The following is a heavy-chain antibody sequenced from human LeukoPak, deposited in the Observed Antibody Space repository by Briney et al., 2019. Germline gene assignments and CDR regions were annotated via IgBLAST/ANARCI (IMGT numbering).Heavy chain of an antibody. J-gene: IGHJ3*02. Sequence: KPSETLSLTCTVSGYSISSGHYWGWIRQPPGKGLEWIGSIYHVGSTYYNPSLKSRVTISVDTSKNQFSLKLSSVTAADTAVYYCAREGSIGDAFDIWGQGTMVTVSS. V-gene: IGHV4-38-2*02. CDR2: IYHVGST. CDR1: GYSISSGHY. CDR3: AREGSIGDAFDI.